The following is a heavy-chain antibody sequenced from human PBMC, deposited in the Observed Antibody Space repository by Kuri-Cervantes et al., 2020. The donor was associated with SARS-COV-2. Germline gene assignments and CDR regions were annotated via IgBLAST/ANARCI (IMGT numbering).Heavy chain of an antibody. CDR1: GFTFSSYW. CDR3: ARASQLLRFLEWSAFDY. D-gene: IGHD3-3*01. Sequence: GESLKISCAASGFTFSSYWMSWVRQAPGKGLEWVANIKQDGSEKYYVDSVKGRFTISRDNAKNSLYLQMNSLRDEDTAVYYCARASQLLRFLEWSAFDYWGQGTLVTVSS. J-gene: IGHJ4*02. V-gene: IGHV3-7*01. CDR2: IKQDGSEK.